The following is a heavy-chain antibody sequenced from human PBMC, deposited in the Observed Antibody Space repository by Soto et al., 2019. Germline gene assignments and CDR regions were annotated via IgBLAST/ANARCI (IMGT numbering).Heavy chain of an antibody. D-gene: IGHD3-3*01. V-gene: IGHV3-7*01. J-gene: IGHJ6*03. Sequence: PGGSLRLSCAASGFTFSSYWMSWVRQAPGKGLEWVANIKQDGSEKYYVDSVKGRFTISRDNAKNSLYLQMNSLRAEDTAAYYCARVRTGNDELRFLPRFGYYYYMDVWGKGTTVTVSS. CDR3: ARVRTGNDELRFLPRFGYYYYMDV. CDR1: GFTFSSYW. CDR2: IKQDGSEK.